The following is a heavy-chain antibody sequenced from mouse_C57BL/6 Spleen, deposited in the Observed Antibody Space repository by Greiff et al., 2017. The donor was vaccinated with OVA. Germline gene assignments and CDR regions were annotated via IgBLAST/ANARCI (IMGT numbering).Heavy chain of an antibody. CDR3: ARNYYDYDDAMDY. CDR1: GFTFSSYT. D-gene: IGHD2-4*01. V-gene: IGHV5-9*01. CDR2: ISGGGGNT. J-gene: IGHJ4*01. Sequence: EVQLVESGGGLVKPGGSLKLSCAASGFTFSSYTMSWVRQTPEKRLEWVATISGGGGNTYYPDSVKGRFTISRDNAKNTLYLQMSSLRSEDTALYYCARNYYDYDDAMDYWGQGTSVTVSS.